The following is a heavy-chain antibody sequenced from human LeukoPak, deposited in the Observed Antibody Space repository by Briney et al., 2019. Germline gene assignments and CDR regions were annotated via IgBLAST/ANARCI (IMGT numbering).Heavy chain of an antibody. CDR2: IYYSGSTNYSGST. J-gene: IGHJ4*02. CDR1: GGSISSYY. D-gene: IGHD4-17*01. CDR3: ARGIYGDYDDY. V-gene: IGHV4-59*01. Sequence: PSETLSLTCTVSGGSISSYYWSWIRQPPGKGLEWIGYIYYSGSTNYSGSTNYNPSLKSRVTISVDTSKNQFSLKLSSVTAADTAVYYYARGIYGDYDDYWGQGTLVTVSS.